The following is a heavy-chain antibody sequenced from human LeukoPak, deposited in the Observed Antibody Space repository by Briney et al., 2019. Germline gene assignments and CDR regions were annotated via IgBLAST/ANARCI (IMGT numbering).Heavy chain of an antibody. CDR3: ARETGESGRWFDP. D-gene: IGHD3-10*01. CDR1: GYTFTSYG. Sequence: ASVKVSCKASGYTFTSYGISWVRQAPGQGLEWMGWINPNSGGTNYAQKFQGRVTMTRDTSISTAYMELSRLRSDDTAVYYCARETGESGRWFDPWGQGTLVTVSS. V-gene: IGHV1-2*02. J-gene: IGHJ5*02. CDR2: INPNSGGT.